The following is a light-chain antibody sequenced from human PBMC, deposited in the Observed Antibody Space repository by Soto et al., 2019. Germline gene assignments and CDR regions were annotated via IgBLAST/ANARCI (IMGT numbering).Light chain of an antibody. CDR3: SAYSDIDTKV. CDR1: SSDVGAYIY. J-gene: IGLJ1*01. V-gene: IGLV2-14*03. Sequence: VLTQPASVSGSPGQSITISCGGTSSDVGAYIYVSWYQQFPGKAPKLILYEVNNRPSGVSNRFSGSKSDTTASLTISGLQPEDEADYYCSAYSDIDTKVFGTGTKATV. CDR2: EVN.